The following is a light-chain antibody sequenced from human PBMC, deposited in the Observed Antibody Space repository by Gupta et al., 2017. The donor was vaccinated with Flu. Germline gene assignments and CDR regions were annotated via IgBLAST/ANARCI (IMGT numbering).Light chain of an antibody. CDR3: SSYTGSSTLV. J-gene: IGLJ2*01. CDR1: SSDVGGYKY. V-gene: IGLV2-14*01. Sequence: TSSDVGGYKYVSWYQQQPGKAPKLMIDEVSNRPSGVSNRFSGSKSGNTASLTISGLQAEDEADYYCSSYTGSSTLVFGGGTKLTVL. CDR2: EVS.